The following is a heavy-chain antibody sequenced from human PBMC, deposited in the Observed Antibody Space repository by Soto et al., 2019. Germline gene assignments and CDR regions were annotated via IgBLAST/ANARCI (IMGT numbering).Heavy chain of an antibody. CDR3: ATQRHYYDSSGYYGAFDI. V-gene: IGHV1-2*02. D-gene: IGHD3-22*01. CDR1: GYTFTGYY. J-gene: IGHJ3*02. Sequence: GASVKVSCKASGYTFTGYYMHWVRQAPGQGLEWMGWINPNSGGTNYAQKFQGRVTMTRDTSISTAYMELSRLRSDDTAVYYCATQRHYYDSSGYYGAFDIWGQGTMVTVSS. CDR2: INPNSGGT.